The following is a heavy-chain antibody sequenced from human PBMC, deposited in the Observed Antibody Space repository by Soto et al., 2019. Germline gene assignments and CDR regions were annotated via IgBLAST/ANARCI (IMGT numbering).Heavy chain of an antibody. V-gene: IGHV1-18*01. Sequence: ASVKVSCKASGYTFTSYGISWVRQAPGQGLEWMGWISAYNGNTNYAQKLQGRVTMTTDTSTSTAYMELRSLRSDDTAVYYCARWNPRIVGATDFDYWGQGTLVTASS. CDR3: ARWNPRIVGATDFDY. J-gene: IGHJ4*02. CDR2: ISAYNGNT. CDR1: GYTFTSYG. D-gene: IGHD1-26*01.